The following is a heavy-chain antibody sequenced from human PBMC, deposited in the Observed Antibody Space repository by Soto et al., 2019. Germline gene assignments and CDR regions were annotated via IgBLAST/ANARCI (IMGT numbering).Heavy chain of an antibody. CDR1: GFPFTNYT. Sequence: QVQLVESGGGVVQPGRSLRLSCAASGFPFTNYTINWVRQAPGKGLEWLAVISYDGTITYYTDSVKGRFTISRDESKKKVLLQLNSLRRDDTALYFCARKGFRMPWTFDSGGPGVVVTGPS. V-gene: IGHV3-30*10. CDR3: ARKGFRMPWTFDS. CDR2: ISYDGTIT. J-gene: IGHJ4*01. D-gene: IGHD2-2*01.